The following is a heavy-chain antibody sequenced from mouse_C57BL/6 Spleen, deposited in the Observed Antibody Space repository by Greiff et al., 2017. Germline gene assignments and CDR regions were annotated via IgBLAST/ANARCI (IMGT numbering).Heavy chain of an antibody. J-gene: IGHJ3*01. CDR1: GFSLTSYG. CDR2: IWSDGST. Sequence: QVQLKESGPGLVAPSPSLSIPCTVSGFSLTSYGVHWVRQPPGKGLEWLVVIWSDGSTTYNSALKSRLSISKDNSKSQVFLKMTSLQTDDTAMYYCARHGESSWFAYWGQGTLVTVSA. V-gene: IGHV2-6-1*01. CDR3: ARHGESSWFAY.